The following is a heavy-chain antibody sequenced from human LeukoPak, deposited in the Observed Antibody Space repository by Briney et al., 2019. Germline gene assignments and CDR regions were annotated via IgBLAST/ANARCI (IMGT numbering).Heavy chain of an antibody. CDR3: ARARAMIVVVTEAFDI. J-gene: IGHJ3*02. CDR1: GYSISSGYY. CDR2: IYHSGST. Sequence: SETLSLTCTVSGYSISSGYYWGWIRQPPGKGLEWIGSIYHSGSTYYNPSLKSRVTISVDTSKNQFSLKLSSVTAADTAVYYCARARAMIVVVTEAFDIWGQGTMVTASS. V-gene: IGHV4-38-2*02. D-gene: IGHD3-22*01.